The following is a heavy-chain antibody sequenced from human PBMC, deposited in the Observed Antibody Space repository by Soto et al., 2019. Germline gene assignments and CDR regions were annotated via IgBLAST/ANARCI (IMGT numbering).Heavy chain of an antibody. CDR1: GYTFISYG. J-gene: IGHJ3*02. Sequence: HVQLVQSGAEVKKPGASLKVSCKASGYTFISYGVSWVRQAPGQGLEWLGWISPYNGNTNYAQKFQGRITMTTDTSTSRVYMELRSLRTDDSAVYYCARDQTKWLTDAFDIWGQGTMVVVSS. CDR2: ISPYNGNT. CDR3: ARDQTKWLTDAFDI. V-gene: IGHV1-18*01. D-gene: IGHD5-12*01.